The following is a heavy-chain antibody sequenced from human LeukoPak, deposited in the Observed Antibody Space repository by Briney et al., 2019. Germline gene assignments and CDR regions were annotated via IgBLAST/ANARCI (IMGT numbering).Heavy chain of an antibody. CDR2: IRSKSDGGTT. Sequence: TGGSLRLSCAASEFTFSNYAMSWVRQAPGKGLEWVGRIRSKSDGGTTDYTAPVKGRFTISRDDSKNTLYLQMNNLKAEDTAVYYCATVKGDSDIFDMWGQGTMVTVSS. CDR1: EFTFSNYA. CDR3: ATVKGDSDIFDM. J-gene: IGHJ3*02. D-gene: IGHD3-22*01. V-gene: IGHV3-15*01.